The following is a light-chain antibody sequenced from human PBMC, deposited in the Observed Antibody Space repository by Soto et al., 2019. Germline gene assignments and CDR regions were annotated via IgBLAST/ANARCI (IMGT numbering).Light chain of an antibody. J-gene: IGKJ4*01. Sequence: EIVMTQSPATLSVSPGEKATLSCRASQSVSNNLAWYQQKPGQAPRRLIYFASTRSTGIPARFSGSGSGTEFTLTISSLQSEDFAVSYCQQYNKWPLTFGGVTKVETK. V-gene: IGKV3-15*01. CDR2: FAS. CDR3: QQYNKWPLT. CDR1: QSVSNN.